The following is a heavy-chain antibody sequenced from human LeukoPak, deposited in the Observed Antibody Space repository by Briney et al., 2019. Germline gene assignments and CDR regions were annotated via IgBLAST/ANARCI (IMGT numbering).Heavy chain of an antibody. CDR2: ISGSGGST. Sequence: GGSLRLSCAASGFTFSNYDMSWVRQAPGEGLEWVSAISGSGGSTYNADSVKGRFTISRDNSKNTLYLQMNSLRAEDTAVYYCVKDHYGDYFSTGAFDIWGQGTMVIVSS. CDR1: GFTFSNYD. D-gene: IGHD4-17*01. J-gene: IGHJ3*02. V-gene: IGHV3-23*01. CDR3: VKDHYGDYFSTGAFDI.